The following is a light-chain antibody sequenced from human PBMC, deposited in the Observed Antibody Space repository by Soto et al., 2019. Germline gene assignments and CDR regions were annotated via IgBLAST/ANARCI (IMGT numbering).Light chain of an antibody. V-gene: IGKV1-5*01. J-gene: IGKJ5*01. CDR2: DAS. CDR1: QSISSW. Sequence: SQSPSTLSASIGDRVTITCRASQSISSWLAWYQQKPGKAPKLLIYDASSLESGVPSRFSGSGSGTEFTLTISSLQPDDFATYYCQQYNSYSITFAQGTRLAIK. CDR3: QQYNSYSIT.